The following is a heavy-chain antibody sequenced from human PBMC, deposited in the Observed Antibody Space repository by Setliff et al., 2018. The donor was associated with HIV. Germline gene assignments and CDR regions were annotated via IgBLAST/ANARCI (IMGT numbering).Heavy chain of an antibody. CDR1: NYSIMNYY. CDR3: ARDTTSHFDY. D-gene: IGHD1-1*01. V-gene: IGHV4-59*01. CDR2: IYFSGST. Sequence: SETLSLTCTVSNYSIMNYYWSWIRQPPGKELEWIGHIYFSGSTKYNPSLKSRATISIDTPKNQFSLRLRSVTAADTAVYYCARDTTSHFDYWGQGILVTVSS. J-gene: IGHJ4*02.